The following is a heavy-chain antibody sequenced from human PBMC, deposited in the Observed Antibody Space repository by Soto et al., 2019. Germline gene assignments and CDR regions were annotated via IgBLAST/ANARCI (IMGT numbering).Heavy chain of an antibody. D-gene: IGHD2-2*02. CDR1: GFTFSDYY. Sequence: LRLSCAASGFTFSDYYMSWIRQSPGKGLEWVSYISSSSSYTNYADSVKGRFTISRDNAKNSLYLQMNSLRAEDTAVYYCARADCSSTSCYTTLPYYYGMDVWGQGTTVTVSS. J-gene: IGHJ6*02. CDR2: ISSSSSYT. V-gene: IGHV3-11*06. CDR3: ARADCSSTSCYTTLPYYYGMDV.